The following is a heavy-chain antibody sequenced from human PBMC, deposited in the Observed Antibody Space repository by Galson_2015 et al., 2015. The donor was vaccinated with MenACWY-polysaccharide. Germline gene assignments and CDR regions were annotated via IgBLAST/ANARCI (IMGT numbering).Heavy chain of an antibody. V-gene: IGHV4-61*01. CDR2: MSYSGRA. D-gene: IGHD1-26*01. CDR1: GGSVRRDSYY. CDR3: AREPTYSGSFGWFDP. Sequence: LSLTCTVSGGSVRRDSYYWGWLRQPPGGGLEWIGYMSYSGRANSNPSLKSRVTISLDTSKNQFSLRLTSVTAADTAIYYCAREPTYSGSFGWFDPWGQGTLVTVSS. J-gene: IGHJ5*02.